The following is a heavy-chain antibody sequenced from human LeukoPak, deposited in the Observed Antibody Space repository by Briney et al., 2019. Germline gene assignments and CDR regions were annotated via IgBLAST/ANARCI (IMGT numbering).Heavy chain of an antibody. V-gene: IGHV1-69*01. Sequence: SVKVSCKASGCTISSYAISWVRQAPGQGLECIGGIIPIFGTANYAQKFQGRVTITADESTSTAYMELSSLRSEDTAVYYCARGGGSGSYYSHYWGQGTLVTVSS. CDR1: GCTISSYA. CDR2: IIPIFGTA. D-gene: IGHD3-10*01. CDR3: ARGGGSGSYYSHY. J-gene: IGHJ4*02.